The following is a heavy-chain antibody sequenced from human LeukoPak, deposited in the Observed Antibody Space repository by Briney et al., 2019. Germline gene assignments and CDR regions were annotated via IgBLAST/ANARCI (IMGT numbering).Heavy chain of an antibody. D-gene: IGHD4-23*01. V-gene: IGHV4-39*01. Sequence: SETLSLTCTVSGGSISSSSYYWGWIRQPPGKGLEWIGSIYYSGSTYYNPSLKSRVTLSVDTSKNQFSLKLSSVTAADTAVYYCARGSRGDLRRWYYFDYWGQGTLVTVSS. J-gene: IGHJ4*02. CDR1: GGSISSSSYY. CDR3: ARGSRGDLRRWYYFDY. CDR2: IYYSGST.